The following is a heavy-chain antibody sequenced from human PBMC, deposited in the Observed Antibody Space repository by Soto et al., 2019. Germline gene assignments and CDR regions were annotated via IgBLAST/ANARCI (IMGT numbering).Heavy chain of an antibody. CDR2: IYHSGST. Sequence: SETLSLTCAVSGGSISSGGYSWSWIRQPPGKGLEWIGYIYHSGSTNYNPSLKSRVTISVDTSKNQFSLKLSSVTAADTAVYYCARRYGGNFDYWGQGTLVTVSS. CDR3: ARRYGGNFDY. J-gene: IGHJ4*02. V-gene: IGHV4-30-2*02. CDR1: GGSISSGGYS. D-gene: IGHD3-16*01.